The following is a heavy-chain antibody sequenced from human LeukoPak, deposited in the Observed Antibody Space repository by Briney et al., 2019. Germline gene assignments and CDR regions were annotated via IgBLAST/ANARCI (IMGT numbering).Heavy chain of an antibody. CDR3: ARAYYYDSRQFDY. V-gene: IGHV4-39*07. CDR2: IYYSGST. J-gene: IGHJ4*02. Sequence: WIRQPPGKGLEWIGSIYYSGSTYYNPSLKSRVTISVDTSKNQFSLKLSSVTAADTAVYYCARAYYYDSRQFDYWGQGTLVTVSS. D-gene: IGHD3-22*01.